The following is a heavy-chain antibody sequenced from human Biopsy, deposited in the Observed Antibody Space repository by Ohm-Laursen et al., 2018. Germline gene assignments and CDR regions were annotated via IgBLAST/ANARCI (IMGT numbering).Heavy chain of an antibody. D-gene: IGHD3-10*01. V-gene: IGHV1-2*02. CDR2: VNPNSGAT. Sequence: SVKVSCNSSYTFTDYNIHWMRQSPGQGLEWMGWVNPNSGATNSAEKFRGRVTLTRDTSISAVYIELRRLKSDDAAVYFCARDRMTDVFGGPTRTDVFDSWGQGTPVTVSS. J-gene: IGHJ4*02. CDR3: ARDRMTDVFGGPTRTDVFDS. CDR1: YTFTDYN.